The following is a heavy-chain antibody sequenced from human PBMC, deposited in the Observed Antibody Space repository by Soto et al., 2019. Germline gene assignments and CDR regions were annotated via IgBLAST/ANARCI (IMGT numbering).Heavy chain of an antibody. J-gene: IGHJ4*02. V-gene: IGHV3-43*01. CDR3: AKDIGIAAAGLFDY. D-gene: IGHD6-13*01. CDR2: ISWDGGST. Sequence: EVQLVESGGVVVQPGGSLRLSCAASGFTFDDYTMHWVRQAPGKGLEWVSLISWDGGSTYYADSVKGRFTISRDNSKNSPYLQMNSLRTEDTALYYCAKDIGIAAAGLFDYWGQGTLVTVSS. CDR1: GFTFDDYT.